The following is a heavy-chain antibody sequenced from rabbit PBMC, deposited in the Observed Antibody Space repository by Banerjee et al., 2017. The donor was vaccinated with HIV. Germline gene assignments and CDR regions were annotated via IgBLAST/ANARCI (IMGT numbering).Heavy chain of an antibody. Sequence: QSLEESGGDLVKPGASLTLTCTASGFSFSSSYYMCWVRRAPGKGLEWIACIYAGSSGSTYYASWAKGRFTISKTSSTTLTLQMTSLTAADTATYFCARYITAGYVGYGYYAGYGMDLWGPGTLVTVS. J-gene: IGHJ6*01. CDR3: ARYITAGYVGYGYYAGYGMDL. V-gene: IGHV1S40*01. D-gene: IGHD8-1*01. CDR1: GFSFSSSYY. CDR2: IYAGSSGST.